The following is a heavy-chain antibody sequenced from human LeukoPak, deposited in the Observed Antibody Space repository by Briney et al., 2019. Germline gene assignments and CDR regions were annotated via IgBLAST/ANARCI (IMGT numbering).Heavy chain of an antibody. D-gene: IGHD3-16*01. CDR1: GFTFSSYA. CDR2: ISGSGGST. CDR3: AKGPAAFGGAGYFDY. J-gene: IGHJ4*02. Sequence: GGSLRLSCAASGFTFSSYAMSWVRQAPGKGLEWVSAISGSGGSTYYADSVKGRFTISRDNSKNTLYLQMNSLRAEDTAVYYCAKGPAAFGGAGYFDYWGQGTLVTVSS. V-gene: IGHV3-23*01.